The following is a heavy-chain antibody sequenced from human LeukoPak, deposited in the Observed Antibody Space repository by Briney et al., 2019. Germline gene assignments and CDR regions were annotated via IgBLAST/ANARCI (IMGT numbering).Heavy chain of an antibody. V-gene: IGHV3-23*01. CDR3: AKDATPYY. D-gene: IGHD1-26*01. Sequence: SGGSLRLSCAASGFIFDSFAMTWVRQAPGKGLEWVSGISGSGGSTYYADSVKGRFTISRDSFKNTLHLQMNSLRAEDTAVYYCAKDATPYYWGQGTLVTVSS. CDR2: ISGSGGST. CDR1: GFIFDSFA. J-gene: IGHJ4*02.